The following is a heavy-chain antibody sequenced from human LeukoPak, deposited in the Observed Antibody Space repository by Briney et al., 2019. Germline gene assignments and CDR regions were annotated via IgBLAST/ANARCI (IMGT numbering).Heavy chain of an antibody. CDR1: GASISTYY. Sequence: PSETLSRTCTASGASISTYYWSWIRQPPGEGLEWIAYIAPSGGAVYNPSLNSRLTVSVDTSKNQFSLKLNSVTAADTAVYYCARHVATTVTRGYSCHPMDVWGKGTTVSVSS. J-gene: IGHJ6*03. D-gene: IGHD4-17*01. CDR3: ARHVATTVTRGYSCHPMDV. V-gene: IGHV4-4*09. CDR2: IAPSGGA.